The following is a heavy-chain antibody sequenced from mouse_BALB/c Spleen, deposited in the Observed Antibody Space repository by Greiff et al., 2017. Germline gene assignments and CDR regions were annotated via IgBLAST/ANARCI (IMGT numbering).Heavy chain of an antibody. J-gene: IGHJ2*01. CDR1: GYSITSDYA. CDR3: ARGYLDY. Sequence: ESGPGLVKPSQSLSLTCTVTGYSITSDYAWNWIRQFPGNKLEWMGYISYSGSTSYNPSLKSRISITRDTSKNQFFLQLNSVTTEDTATYYCARGYLDYWGQGTTLTVSS. CDR2: ISYSGST. V-gene: IGHV3-2*02.